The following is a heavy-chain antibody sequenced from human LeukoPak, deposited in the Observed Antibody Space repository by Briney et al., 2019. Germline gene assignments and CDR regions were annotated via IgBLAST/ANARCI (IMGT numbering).Heavy chain of an antibody. J-gene: IGHJ6*02. CDR2: ISSSGSTI. D-gene: IGHD6-13*01. CDR1: GFTFSSYS. CDR3: ARPIPPAPGIAAAGMDV. Sequence: PGGSLRLSCAASGFTFSSYSMNWVRQAPGKGLEWVSYISSSGSTIYYADSVKGRFTISRDNAKNSLYLQMNSLRAEDTAVYYCARPIPPAPGIAAAGMDVWGQGTTVTVSS. V-gene: IGHV3-48*04.